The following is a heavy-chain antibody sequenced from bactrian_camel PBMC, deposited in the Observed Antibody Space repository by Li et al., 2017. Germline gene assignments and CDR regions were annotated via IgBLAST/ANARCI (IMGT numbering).Heavy chain of an antibody. V-gene: IGHV3S31*01. CDR1: GDTYSGRC. D-gene: IGHD1*01. J-gene: IGHJ4*01. CDR2: IYEPGGGT. Sequence: DVQLVESGGGSVQAGGSLGLSCAASGDTYSGRCMGWFRQVPGKGREAVASIYEPGGGTKYADAVKGRFTISRDNVTNTLYLQMNSLKLEDTAMYYCARDEGWTTETPETEGTQVTVS.